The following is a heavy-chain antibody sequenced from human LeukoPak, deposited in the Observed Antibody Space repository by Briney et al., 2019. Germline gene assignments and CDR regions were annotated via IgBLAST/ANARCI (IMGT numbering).Heavy chain of an antibody. CDR3: ARDDLWFGELGVDY. J-gene: IGHJ4*02. Sequence: ASVKVSCKASGYTFTGYYMHWVRQAPGQGLEWMGWINPNSGGTNYAQKFQGRVTMTRDTSISTAYMELSRLRSDDTAVYYCARDDLWFGELGVDYWGQGTLVTVSS. D-gene: IGHD3-10*01. CDR2: INPNSGGT. V-gene: IGHV1-2*02. CDR1: GYTFTGYY.